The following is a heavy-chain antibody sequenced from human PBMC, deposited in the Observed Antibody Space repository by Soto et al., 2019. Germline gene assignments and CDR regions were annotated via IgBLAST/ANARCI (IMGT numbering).Heavy chain of an antibody. V-gene: IGHV3-21*01. Sequence: SGGSMRLSCAASGFTFSSYSMNWVRQAPGKGLEWVSSISSSSSYIYYADSVKGRFTISRDNAKNSLYLQMNSLRAEDTAVYYCARDGYNHDAFDSRGQGTRVTV. D-gene: IGHD5-12*01. CDR3: ARDGYNHDAFDS. CDR1: GFTFSSYS. J-gene: IGHJ3*02. CDR2: ISSSSSYI.